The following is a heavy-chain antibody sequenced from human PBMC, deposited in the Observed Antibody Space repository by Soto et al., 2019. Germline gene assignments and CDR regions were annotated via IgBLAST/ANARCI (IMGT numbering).Heavy chain of an antibody. CDR1: GGTFSSYA. CDR3: ASSPYYYDSSGQGGMDV. CDR2: IIPIFGTA. V-gene: IGHV1-69*01. J-gene: IGHJ6*02. D-gene: IGHD3-22*01. Sequence: QVQLVQSGAEVKKPGSSVKVSCKASGGTFSSYAISWVRQAPGQGLEWMGGIIPIFGTANYAQKFRGRVTITADESTSTAYMELSSLRSEDTAVYYCASSPYYYDSSGQGGMDVWGQGTTVTVSS.